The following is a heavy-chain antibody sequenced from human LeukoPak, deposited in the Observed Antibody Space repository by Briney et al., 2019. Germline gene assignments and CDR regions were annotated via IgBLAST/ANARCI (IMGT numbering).Heavy chain of an antibody. J-gene: IGHJ4*02. CDR2: MNPNSGDT. CDR3: ATSLPDNNTLSN. V-gene: IGHV1-8*01. Sequence: ASVKVSCKASGGTFSTYDFNWVRQAAGQGLEWMGWMNPNSGDTGYAQNFQGRLTLTRDTSVSTAFMELSSLTSEDAALYYCATSLPDNNTLSNWGQGTLITVSS. D-gene: IGHD1-1*01. CDR1: GGTFSTYD.